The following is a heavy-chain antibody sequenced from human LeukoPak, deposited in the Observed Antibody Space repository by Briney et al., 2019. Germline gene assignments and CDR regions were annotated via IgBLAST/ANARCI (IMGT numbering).Heavy chain of an antibody. CDR3: AKDRLPDGVWSIDY. D-gene: IGHD2-8*02. J-gene: IGHJ4*02. Sequence: GRSLRLSCAASGFTFSSYAMHWVRQAPGKGLEWVAVISYDGSNKYYADSVKGRFTISRDNSKNTLYLQMNSLRAEDTAVYYCAKDRLPDGVWSIDYWGQGTLVTVSS. CDR1: GFTFSSYA. V-gene: IGHV3-30-3*01. CDR2: ISYDGSNK.